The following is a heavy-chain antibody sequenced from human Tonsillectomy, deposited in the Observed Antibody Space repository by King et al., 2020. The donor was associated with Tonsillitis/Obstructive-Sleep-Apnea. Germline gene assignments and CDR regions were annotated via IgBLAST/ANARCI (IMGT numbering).Heavy chain of an antibody. D-gene: IGHD2-15*01. CDR3: ARTFCPGGPCYRSYYYYMDV. CDR1: GFSLSSATMG. Sequence: TLKESGPVLVKPTETVTLTCTVSGFSLSSATMGVSWIRQPPGRALEWLAHIFSNDERSFNTSLNNRLTISKDTSRSQVVLTVTNMDPVDTATYYCARTFCPGGPCYRSYYYYMDVWGEGTTVTVSS. CDR2: IFSNDER. J-gene: IGHJ6*03. V-gene: IGHV2-26*01.